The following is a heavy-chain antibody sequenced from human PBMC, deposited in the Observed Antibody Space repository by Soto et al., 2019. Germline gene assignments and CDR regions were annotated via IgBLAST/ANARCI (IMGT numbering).Heavy chain of an antibody. CDR2: IYYSGST. J-gene: IGHJ5*02. D-gene: IGHD3-22*01. V-gene: IGHV4-59*01. CDR3: ARGSRTPMSNWFDP. CDR1: GGSISSYY. Sequence: SETLSLTCTVSGGSISSYYWSWIRQPPGKGLEWIGYIYYSGSTNYNPSLKSRVTISVDTSKNQFSLKLSSVTAADTAVYYCARGSRTPMSNWFDPWGQGTLVTVSS.